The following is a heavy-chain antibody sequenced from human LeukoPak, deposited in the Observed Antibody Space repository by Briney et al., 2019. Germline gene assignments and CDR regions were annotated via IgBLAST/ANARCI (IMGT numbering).Heavy chain of an antibody. J-gene: IGHJ4*02. D-gene: IGHD4-17*01. V-gene: IGHV4-59*01. CDR3: ARDQGMTTVTTYFDY. Sequence: SETLSLTCTVSGGSISSYYWSWIRQPPGKGLEWIGYIYYSGSTNYNPSLKSRVTMSVDTSKNQFSLKLSSVTAADTAVYYCARDQGMTTVTTYFDYWGQGTLVTVSS. CDR2: IYYSGST. CDR1: GGSISSYY.